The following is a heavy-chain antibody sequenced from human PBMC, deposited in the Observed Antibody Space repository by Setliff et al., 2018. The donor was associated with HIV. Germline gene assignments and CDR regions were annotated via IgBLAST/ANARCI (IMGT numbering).Heavy chain of an antibody. Sequence: SETLSLTCTVSGGSISSNNYYWGWIRQPPGKGLEWIASIYYSGSTYYNPSLKSRITISVDTSKNQFSLRLSSVTAADTAVYYCARDNSYYYGSGSHYWYGMDVWGQGTTVTVSS. CDR1: GGSISSNNYY. CDR3: ARDNSYYYGSGSHYWYGMDV. J-gene: IGHJ6*01. D-gene: IGHD3-10*01. V-gene: IGHV4-39*02. CDR2: IYYSGST.